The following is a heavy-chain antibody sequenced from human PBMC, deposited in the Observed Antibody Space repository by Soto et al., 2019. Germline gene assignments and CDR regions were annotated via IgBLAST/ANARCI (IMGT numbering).Heavy chain of an antibody. J-gene: IGHJ5*01. V-gene: IGHV1-69*06. CDR1: GDTFSSYA. D-gene: IGHD3-16*01. CDR2: IIPMFDTA. CDR3: ARGFKGLRFPFDS. Sequence: QVQLVQSGAAVKKPGPSVRDSCRASGDTFSSYAVSWVRQAPGQGPEWMGTIIPMFDTANYALEFQGRVTITADKSASTAYMELSSLRSDDTAVYYCARGFKGLRFPFDSWGQGTLVTVSS.